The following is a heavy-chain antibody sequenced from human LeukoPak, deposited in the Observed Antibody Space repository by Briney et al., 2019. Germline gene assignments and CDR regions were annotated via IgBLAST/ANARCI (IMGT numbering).Heavy chain of an antibody. CDR2: ISAYNGNT. CDR1: GYTFTSYG. J-gene: IGHJ5*02. D-gene: IGHD5-24*01. CDR3: AGDNSVRDEAWWFNP. V-gene: IGHV1-18*01. Sequence: ASVKVSCKASGYTFTSYGISWVRQAPGQGLEWMGWISAYNGNTNYAQKLQGRVTMITDTSTSTAYMELRSLRSDDTAVYYCAGDNSVRDEAWWFNPWGQGTLVTVSS.